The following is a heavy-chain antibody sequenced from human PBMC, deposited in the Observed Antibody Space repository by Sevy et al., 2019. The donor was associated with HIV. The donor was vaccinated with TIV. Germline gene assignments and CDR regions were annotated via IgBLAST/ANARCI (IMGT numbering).Heavy chain of an antibody. CDR1: GGSITSLY. J-gene: IGHJ4*02. D-gene: IGHD1-26*01. CDR2: IYYNGHI. Sequence: SETLSLTCTVSGGSITSLYWNWIRQPPGKGLEWIANIYYNGHINYNPSLKSRVTLSLATSKNQFSLRLSSVTAADTAMYYCAGENAWGRGYSWGQRTLVTVSS. CDR3: AGENAWGRGYS. V-gene: IGHV4-59*08.